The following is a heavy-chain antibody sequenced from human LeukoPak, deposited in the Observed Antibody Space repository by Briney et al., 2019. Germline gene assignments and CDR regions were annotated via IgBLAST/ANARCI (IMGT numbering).Heavy chain of an antibody. V-gene: IGHV3-7*01. CDR3: ARAGGTSWADY. CDR1: GFTFSSYW. J-gene: IGHJ4*02. D-gene: IGHD6-13*01. Sequence: GGSLRLSCAASGFTFSSYWMSWVRQAPGKGLEWVANIKQDGSEKNYVDAVKGRFTISRDNAKNSVYLQMNSLRAEDTAVYHCARAGGTSWADYWGQGTLVTVSS. CDR2: IKQDGSEK.